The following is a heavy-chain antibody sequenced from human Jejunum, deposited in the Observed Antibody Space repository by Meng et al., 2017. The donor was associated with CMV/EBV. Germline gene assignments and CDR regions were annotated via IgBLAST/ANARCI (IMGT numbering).Heavy chain of an antibody. Sequence: ATGYTFTNCGVSWVRQAPGQGLGWMGWISTYNGNTKYAEKFQGRVTMSTDTSTRTVYMELRSLRSDDTAVYYCARDIYGEDDWFDPWGLGTLVTVSS. CDR3: ARDIYGEDDWFDP. J-gene: IGHJ5*02. V-gene: IGHV1-18*01. D-gene: IGHD4-17*01. CDR2: ISTYNGNT. CDR1: GYTFTNCG.